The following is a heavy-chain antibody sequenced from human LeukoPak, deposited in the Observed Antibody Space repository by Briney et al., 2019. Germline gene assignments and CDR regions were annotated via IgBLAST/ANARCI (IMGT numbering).Heavy chain of an antibody. Sequence: SQTLSLTCTVSGGSISSGGYYWSWIRQHPGKGLEWIGYIYYSGSTYYNPSLKSRVTISVDTSKNQFSLKLSSVTAADTAVYYCASYDLNTTDAFDIWGQGTMVTVSS. D-gene: IGHD3-22*01. J-gene: IGHJ3*02. CDR3: ASYDLNTTDAFDI. V-gene: IGHV4-31*03. CDR2: IYYSGST. CDR1: GGSISSGGYY.